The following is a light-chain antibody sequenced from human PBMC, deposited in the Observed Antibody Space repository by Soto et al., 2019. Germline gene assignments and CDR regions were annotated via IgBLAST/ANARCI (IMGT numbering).Light chain of an antibody. CDR3: QQYNNWPLT. Sequence: EIVMTQYPATQSVSRGGRATLSCRASQSVSSNLAWYQQKPGQAPRLLIYGVSTRANGVPARFSGSGSGTVFTLTISSLQSEDFAVYYCQQYNNWPLTFGGGTKVDIK. CDR2: GVS. CDR1: QSVSSN. J-gene: IGKJ4*01. V-gene: IGKV3-15*01.